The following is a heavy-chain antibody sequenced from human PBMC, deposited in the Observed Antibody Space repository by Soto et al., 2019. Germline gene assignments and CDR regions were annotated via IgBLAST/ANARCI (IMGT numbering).Heavy chain of an antibody. D-gene: IGHD3-16*01. CDR3: ARPESWGAPNWYFDL. CDR2: INPNSGGT. V-gene: IGHV1-2*04. Sequence: QVQLVQSGAEVKKPGASVKVSCKTSGYTFTNYYIHWVRQAPGQGLEWMGWINPNSGGTNYAQKFQDWVTMTRDTSISTAYMELNRLRSDDTAVYYCARPESWGAPNWYFDLWGRGTLVTVSS. CDR1: GYTFTNYY. J-gene: IGHJ2*01.